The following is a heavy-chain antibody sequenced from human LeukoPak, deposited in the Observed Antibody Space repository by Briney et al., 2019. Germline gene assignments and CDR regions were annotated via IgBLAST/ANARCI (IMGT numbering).Heavy chain of an antibody. J-gene: IGHJ5*02. D-gene: IGHD2-15*01. V-gene: IGHV4-61*02. CDR3: ARGKRSCQTYRCYNWFDP. CDR1: GGSISSGSYY. CDR2: IYSSGST. Sequence: SETLSLTCTVSGGSISSGSYYWSWIRQPAGKGLEWIVRIYSSGSTNYNPSHKSRVTISVDTSKNQFSLKLSSVTAADTAVYYCARGKRSCQTYRCYNWFDPWGQGTLVTVSS.